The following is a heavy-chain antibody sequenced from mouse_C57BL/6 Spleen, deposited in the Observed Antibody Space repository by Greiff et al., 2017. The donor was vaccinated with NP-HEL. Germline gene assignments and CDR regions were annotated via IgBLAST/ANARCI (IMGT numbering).Heavy chain of an antibody. J-gene: IGHJ2*01. CDR2: IYPGSGST. CDR1: GYTFTSYW. V-gene: IGHV1-55*01. D-gene: IGHD4-1*01. Sequence: QVQLKQSGAELVKPGASVKMSCKASGYTFTSYWITWVKQRPGQGLEWIGDIYPGSGSTNYNEKFKSKATLTVDTSSSTAYMQLSSLTSEDSAVYYCARSMRNNWGDYWGQGTTLTVSS. CDR3: ARSMRNNWGDY.